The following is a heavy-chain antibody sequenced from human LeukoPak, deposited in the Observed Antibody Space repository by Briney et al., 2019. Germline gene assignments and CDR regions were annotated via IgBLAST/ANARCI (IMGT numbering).Heavy chain of an antibody. CDR2: TSSSSSTI. D-gene: IGHD3-16*02. CDR3: ARVGDYVWGSYRYALDY. V-gene: IGHV3-48*02. CDR1: GFTLSSYS. Sequence: GGSLRLSCAASGFTLSSYSMNWVRQAPGKGLEWVSYTSSSSSTIYYADSVKGRFTISRDNAKNSLYLQMNSLRDEDTAVYYCARVGDYVWGSYRYALDYWGQGTLVTVSS. J-gene: IGHJ4*02.